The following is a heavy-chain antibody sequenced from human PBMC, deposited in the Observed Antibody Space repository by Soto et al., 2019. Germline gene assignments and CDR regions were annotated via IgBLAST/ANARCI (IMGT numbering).Heavy chain of an antibody. D-gene: IGHD3-3*01. CDR1: GGTFSSYA. V-gene: IGHV1-69*13. CDR3: ARDGYYDFWSGPPWVWFDP. J-gene: IGHJ5*02. Sequence: ASVKVSCKASGGTFSSYAISWVRQAPGQGLEWMGGIIPIFGTANYAQKFQGRVTITADESTSTAYMELSSLRSEDTAVYYCARDGYYDFWSGPPWVWFDPWGQGTLVTVSS. CDR2: IIPIFGTA.